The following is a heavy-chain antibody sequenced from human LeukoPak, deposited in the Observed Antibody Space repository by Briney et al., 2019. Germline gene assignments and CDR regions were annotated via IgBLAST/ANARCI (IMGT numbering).Heavy chain of an antibody. CDR3: AKDIGGSYSGLDY. J-gene: IGHJ4*02. Sequence: ESGGSLRLSCAASGFTFNIYAMSWVRQAPGKGLEWVSGISSSGGSTYYADSVKGRFIISRDNSKEILYLEMNSLRPEDTAVYYCAKDIGGSYSGLDYWGQGTLVTVSS. CDR1: GFTFNIYA. D-gene: IGHD3-10*01. CDR2: ISSSGGST. V-gene: IGHV3-23*01.